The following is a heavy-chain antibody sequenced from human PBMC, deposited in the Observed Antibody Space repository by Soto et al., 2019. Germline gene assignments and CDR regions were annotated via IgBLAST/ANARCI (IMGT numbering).Heavy chain of an antibody. D-gene: IGHD6-19*01. V-gene: IGHV1-18*01. CDR3: ARGPSSGWYYFDY. J-gene: IGHJ4*02. Sequence: QVQLVQSGVEVKKPGASVKVSCKASGYTFTNYGLSWGRQAPGQGFEWMGWISPHNGNTNYAQKVQGRVTMTTDTSTSTANLELRSLRSDDTAVYYCARGPSSGWYYFDYWGQGTLVTVSS. CDR1: GYTFTNYG. CDR2: ISPHNGNT.